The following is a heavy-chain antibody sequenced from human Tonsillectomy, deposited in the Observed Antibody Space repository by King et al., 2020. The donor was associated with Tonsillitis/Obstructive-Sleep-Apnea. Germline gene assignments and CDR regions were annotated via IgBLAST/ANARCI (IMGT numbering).Heavy chain of an antibody. J-gene: IGHJ6*03. Sequence: VQLVESGGGLVQPGRSLRLSCAASGFTFDDYAMHWVRQAPGKGLEWVSGISWNSGSIGYADSVKGRFTISGDNAKNSLYLQMNSLRAEDTALYYCGKDARCSSTSCYTKNYYYYYMDVWGKGTTVTVSS. CDR1: GFTFDDYA. CDR3: GKDARCSSTSCYTKNYYYYYMDV. D-gene: IGHD2-2*02. CDR2: ISWNSGSI. V-gene: IGHV3-9*01.